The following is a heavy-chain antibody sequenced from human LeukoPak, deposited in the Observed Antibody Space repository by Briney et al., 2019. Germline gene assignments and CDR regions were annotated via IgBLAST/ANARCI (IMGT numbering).Heavy chain of an antibody. CDR1: GGSISSGGYY. CDR3: ARVGYCSSTSCYSWLSPADLPDLEPVYYYYYYMDV. Sequence: PSETLSLTCTVSGGSISSGGYYWSWIRQPPGKGLEWIGYIYHSGSTYYNPSLMSRVTISLDRSKNQFSLKLSSVTAADTAVYYCARVGYCSSTSCYSWLSPADLPDLEPVYYYYYYMDVWGKGTTVTVSS. V-gene: IGHV4-30-2*01. J-gene: IGHJ6*03. D-gene: IGHD2-2*01. CDR2: IYHSGST.